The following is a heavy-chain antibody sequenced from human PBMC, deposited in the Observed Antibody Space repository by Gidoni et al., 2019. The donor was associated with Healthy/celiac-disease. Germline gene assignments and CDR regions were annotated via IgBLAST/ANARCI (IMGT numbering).Heavy chain of an antibody. Sequence: EVQLLESGGGLVQPGGSLRLSCAASGFTFSSYAMSWVRQAPGKGLDWVSAISGSVGSTYYADSVKGRFTISRDNSKNTLYLQMNSLRAEDTAVYYCARAQGNLYYYYYGMDVWGQGTTVTVSS. CDR2: ISGSVGST. V-gene: IGHV3-23*01. CDR3: ARAQGNLYYYYYGMDV. CDR1: GFTFSSYA. J-gene: IGHJ6*02.